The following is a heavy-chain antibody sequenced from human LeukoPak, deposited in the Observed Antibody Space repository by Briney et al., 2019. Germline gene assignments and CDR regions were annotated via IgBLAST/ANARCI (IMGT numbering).Heavy chain of an antibody. V-gene: IGHV3-48*03. D-gene: IGHD3-9*01. CDR3: ARDRGDYDILTGLDY. Sequence: GGSLRLSYAASGFTFSSYEMNWVRQAPGKGLEWVSYISSSGSTIYYADSVKGRFTISRDNAKNSLYLQMNSLRAEDTAVYYCARDRGDYDILTGLDYWGQGTLVTVSS. J-gene: IGHJ4*02. CDR2: ISSSGSTI. CDR1: GFTFSSYE.